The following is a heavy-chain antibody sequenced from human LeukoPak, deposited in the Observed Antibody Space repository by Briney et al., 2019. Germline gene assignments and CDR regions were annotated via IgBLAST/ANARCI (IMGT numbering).Heavy chain of an antibody. CDR2: IRGSGGST. J-gene: IGHJ4*02. CDR1: GFTFISYA. V-gene: IGHV3-23*01. Sequence: PGGSLRLSGAASGFTFISYALSWVGQAPGKGLDGVSAIRGSGGSTYYADCVTGRFTISTENSKNTLYLQMHSMRPEDTVVYYCAKGPTRITIFGVVDYWGQGNLVTVSS. CDR3: AKGPTRITIFGVVDY. D-gene: IGHD3-3*01.